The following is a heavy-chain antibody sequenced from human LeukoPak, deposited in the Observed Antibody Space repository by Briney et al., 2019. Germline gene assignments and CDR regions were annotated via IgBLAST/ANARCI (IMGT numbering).Heavy chain of an antibody. CDR1: GFTFCSYE. CDR3: ARGFSY. Sequence: GGSLGLSCIASGFTFCSYEMSWVRQAPGKGLEWVSYISSSSGIFYADSVKGRFTISRDNAKNSLYLQMNSLRAEDTAVYYCARGFSYWGQGTLVTVSS. CDR2: ISSSSGI. V-gene: IGHV3-48*03. J-gene: IGHJ4*02.